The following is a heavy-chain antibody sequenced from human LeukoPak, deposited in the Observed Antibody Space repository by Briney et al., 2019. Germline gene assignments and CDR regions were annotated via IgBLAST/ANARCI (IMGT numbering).Heavy chain of an antibody. Sequence: GGSLRLSCAASGFTFSSYAMSWVRQAPGKGLEWVSAISGSGGSTYYADSVKGRFTISRDNSKNTLYVQMNSLRAEDTAVYYCAKDRARIAVESDLDYWGQGTLVTVSS. D-gene: IGHD6-19*01. V-gene: IGHV3-23*01. CDR3: AKDRARIAVESDLDY. J-gene: IGHJ4*02. CDR1: GFTFSSYA. CDR2: ISGSGGST.